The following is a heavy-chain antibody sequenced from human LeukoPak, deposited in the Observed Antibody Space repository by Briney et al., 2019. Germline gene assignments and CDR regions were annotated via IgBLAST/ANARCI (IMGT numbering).Heavy chain of an antibody. CDR3: AREVARRYYYYYMDV. CDR1: GGSFSGYY. V-gene: IGHV4-34*01. Sequence: PSETLSLTCAVYGGSFSGYYWSWIRQPPGKGLEWIGEINHSGSTNYNPSLKSRVTISVDTSKNQFSLKLSSVTAADTAVYYCAREVARRYYYYYMDVWGKGTTVTVSS. CDR2: INHSGST. D-gene: IGHD2-15*01. J-gene: IGHJ6*03.